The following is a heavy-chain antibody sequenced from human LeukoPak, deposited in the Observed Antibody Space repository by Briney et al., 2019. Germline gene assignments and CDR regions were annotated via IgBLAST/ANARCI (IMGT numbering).Heavy chain of an antibody. CDR1: GGTFSSYA. Sequence: SVKVSCKASGGTFSSYAISWVRQAPGQGLEWMGRIIPIFGIANYAQKFQGRVTITADKSTSTAYMELSSLRSVDTAVYYCARESGYSYGYFDYWGQGTLVTVSS. J-gene: IGHJ4*02. D-gene: IGHD5-18*01. CDR3: ARESGYSYGYFDY. V-gene: IGHV1-69*04. CDR2: IIPIFGIA.